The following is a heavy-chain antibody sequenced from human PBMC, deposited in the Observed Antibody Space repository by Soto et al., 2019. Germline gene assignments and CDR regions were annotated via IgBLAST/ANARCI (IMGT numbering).Heavy chain of an antibody. CDR1: GSTLSSHW. D-gene: IGHD1-1*01. CDR3: AIDHGSRRYPY. CDR2: INQDGFGK. Sequence: EVQLVESGGGLVQPGGSLRLSCVISGSTLSSHWMTWVRQAPGKGLEWVASINQDGFGKHYLDSVKGRFTISRDPAKSSLYLQMDSLRVEHPAVYYCAIDHGSRRYPYWGQGTLVTVS. J-gene: IGHJ4*02. V-gene: IGHV3-7*05.